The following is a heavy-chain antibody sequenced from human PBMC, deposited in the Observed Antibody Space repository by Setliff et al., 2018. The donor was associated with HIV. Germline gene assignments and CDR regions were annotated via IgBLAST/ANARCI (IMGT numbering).Heavy chain of an antibody. CDR3: AISTRPY. CDR2: IRYDGSEK. J-gene: IGHJ4*02. CDR1: GFTFSSYG. D-gene: IGHD6-6*01. Sequence: GGSLRLSCPASGFTFSSYGMHWVRQAPGKGLEWVAFIRYDGSEKYYIESVKGRFSISRDNSKNTLYMQMNNLRAEDTAVYYCAISTRPYWGQGTLVTVSS. V-gene: IGHV3-30*02.